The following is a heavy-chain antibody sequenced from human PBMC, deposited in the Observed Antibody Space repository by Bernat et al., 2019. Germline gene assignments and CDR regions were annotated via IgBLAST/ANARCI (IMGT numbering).Heavy chain of an antibody. V-gene: IGHV3-33*01. CDR2: IWYDGSNK. CDR1: GFTFSSYG. J-gene: IGHJ3*02. D-gene: IGHD2-15*01. Sequence: QVQLVESGGGVVQPGRSLRLSCAASGFTFSSYGMHWVRQAPGKGLEWVAVIWYDGSNKYYADSVKGRFTISRDNSKNTLYLQMNSLRAEDTAVYYCARDPRLGYCSGGSCYFSREDAFDIWGQGTMVTVSS. CDR3: ARDPRLGYCSGGSCYFSREDAFDI.